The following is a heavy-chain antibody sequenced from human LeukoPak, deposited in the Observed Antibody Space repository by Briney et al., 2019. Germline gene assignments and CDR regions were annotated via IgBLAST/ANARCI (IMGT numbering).Heavy chain of an antibody. CDR3: ARAGEVGKIVGGSPS. V-gene: IGHV3-11*01. CDR1: GFTFSDYY. Sequence: GGSLRLSCAASGFTFSDYYMSWIRQAPGRGLEWISYITSIDSIYYADSVRGRFTISRDNAKNSLYLQMNSLRVEDTAVYYCARAGEVGKIVGGSPSWGQGTLVTVSS. J-gene: IGHJ4*02. D-gene: IGHD1-26*01. CDR2: ITSIDSI.